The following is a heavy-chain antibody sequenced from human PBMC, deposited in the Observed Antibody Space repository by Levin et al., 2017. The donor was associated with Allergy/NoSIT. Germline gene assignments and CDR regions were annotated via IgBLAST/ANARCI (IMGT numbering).Heavy chain of an antibody. Sequence: ASVKVSCKASGGTFSSYAISWVRQAPGQGLEWMGGIIPIFGTANYAQKFQGRVTITADKSTSTAYMELSSLRSEDTAVYYCARGGSIWFRESVLDYWGQGTLVTVAS. D-gene: IGHD3-10*01. J-gene: IGHJ4*02. CDR1: GGTFSSYA. CDR3: ARGGSIWFRESVLDY. V-gene: IGHV1-69*06. CDR2: IIPIFGTA.